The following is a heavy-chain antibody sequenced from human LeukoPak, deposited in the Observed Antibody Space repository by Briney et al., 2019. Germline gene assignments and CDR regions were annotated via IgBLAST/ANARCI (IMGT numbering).Heavy chain of an antibody. CDR1: GGSISSSSYY. V-gene: IGHV4-39*01. D-gene: IGHD6-6*01. Sequence: SETLSLTRTVSGGSISSSSYYWGWIRQPPGKGLEWIGNIYYSGSTYYNPSLKSRVTISVDTSQNQFSLKLSSVTAADTAVYYCARQEYISSSPYFDYWGQGTLVTVSS. J-gene: IGHJ4*02. CDR2: IYYSGST. CDR3: ARQEYISSSPYFDY.